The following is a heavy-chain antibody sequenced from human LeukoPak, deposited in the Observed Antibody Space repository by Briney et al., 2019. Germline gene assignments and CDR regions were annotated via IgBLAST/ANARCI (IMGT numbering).Heavy chain of an antibody. CDR1: GFTFSSYS. J-gene: IGHJ4*02. CDR3: ATIYEKYDFWSGYPNYYFDY. Sequence: PGGSLRLSCAASGFTFSSYSMNWVRQAPGKGLEWVSYISSSGSTIYYADSVKGRFTISRDNAKNSLYLQMNSLRAEDTAVYYCATIYEKYDFWSGYPNYYFDYWGQGTLVTVSS. D-gene: IGHD3-3*01. V-gene: IGHV3-48*04. CDR2: ISSSGSTI.